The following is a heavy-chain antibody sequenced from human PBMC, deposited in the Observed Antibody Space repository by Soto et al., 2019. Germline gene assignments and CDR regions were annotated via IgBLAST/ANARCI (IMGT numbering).Heavy chain of an antibody. D-gene: IGHD6-6*01. V-gene: IGHV1-2*04. CDR1: GYTFTGYY. CDR3: ARSYTASSSYRGYYGMDV. CDR2: INPNSGGT. J-gene: IGHJ6*02. Sequence: GASVKVSCKASGYTFTGYYMHWVRQAPGQGLEWMGWINPNSGGTNYAQKFQGWVTMTRDTSISTAYMELSRLRSDDTAVYYCARSYTASSSYRGYYGMDVGGQGTTVTVS.